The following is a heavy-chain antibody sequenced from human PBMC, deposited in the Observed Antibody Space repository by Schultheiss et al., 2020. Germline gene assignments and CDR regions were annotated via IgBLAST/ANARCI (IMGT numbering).Heavy chain of an antibody. CDR2: IYYSGST. D-gene: IGHD3-10*01. J-gene: IGHJ4*02. Sequence: SQTLSLTCTVSGGSISSGSYYWSWIRQPPGKGLEWIGYIYYSGSTYYNPSLKSRVTISVDTSKNQFSLKLSSVTAADTAVYYCARHLRLGFGEFPYWGQGTLGTGSS. V-gene: IGHV4-39*01. CDR1: GGSISSGSYY. CDR3: ARHLRLGFGEFPY.